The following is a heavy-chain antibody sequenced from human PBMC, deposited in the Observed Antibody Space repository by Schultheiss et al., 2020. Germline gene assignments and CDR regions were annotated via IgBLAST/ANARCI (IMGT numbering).Heavy chain of an antibody. Sequence: ASVKVSCKASGYTFTSYAMHWVRQAPGQGLEWMGIINPSGGSTSYAQKFQGRVTMTRDTSTSTVYMELSSLRSEDTAVYYCALVADTAMVTGRFDPWGQGTVVTVSS. CDR3: ALVADTAMVTGRFDP. CDR1: GYTFTSYA. J-gene: IGHJ5*02. CDR2: INPSGGST. V-gene: IGHV1-46*01. D-gene: IGHD5-18*01.